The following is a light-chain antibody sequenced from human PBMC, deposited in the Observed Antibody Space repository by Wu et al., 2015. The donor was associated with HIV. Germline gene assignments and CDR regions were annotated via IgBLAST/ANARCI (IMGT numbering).Light chain of an antibody. CDR3: QQSLVLPWT. V-gene: IGKV1-39*01. Sequence: DIQMTQSPSSLSASLGDRVTITCRASQSVSSFLNWHQQKPGKAPKLLIYAASRLQSGVPSRFSGSGSGTDFTLTISSLQPDDFATYSCQQSLVLPWTFGQGTKVEIK. CDR2: AAS. J-gene: IGKJ1*01. CDR1: QSVSSF.